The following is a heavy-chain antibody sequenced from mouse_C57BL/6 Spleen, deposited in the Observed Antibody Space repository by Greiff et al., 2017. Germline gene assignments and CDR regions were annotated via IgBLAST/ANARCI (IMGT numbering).Heavy chain of an antibody. CDR3: ARGYSNYVYYFDY. V-gene: IGHV1-9*01. CDR1: GYTFTGYW. CDR2: ILPGSGST. J-gene: IGHJ2*01. Sequence: VQLQQSGAELMKPGASVKLSCKATGYTFTGYWIEWVKQRPGHGLEWIGEILPGSGSTNYTEKFKGKATFTADTSSNTAYMQRSSLTTEDSAIYYCARGYSNYVYYFDYWGQGTTLTVSS. D-gene: IGHD2-5*01.